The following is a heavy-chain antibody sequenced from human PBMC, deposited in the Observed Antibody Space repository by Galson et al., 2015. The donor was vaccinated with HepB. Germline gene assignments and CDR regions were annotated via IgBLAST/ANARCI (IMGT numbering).Heavy chain of an antibody. V-gene: IGHV3-9*01. D-gene: IGHD2-15*01. CDR2: ISWNSGSI. J-gene: IGHJ4*02. CDR3: AKAFSATLSVVDY. CDR1: GFTFYDYA. Sequence: SLSLSCAASGFTFYDYAMHWVRQAPGKGLEWVSGISWNSGSIGYADSVKGRFTISRDNAKNSLYLQMNSLRAEDTALYYCAKAFSATLSVVDYWGQGTLVTVSS.